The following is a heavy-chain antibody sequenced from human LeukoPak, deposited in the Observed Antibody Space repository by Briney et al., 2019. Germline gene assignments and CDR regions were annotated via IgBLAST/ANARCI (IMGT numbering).Heavy chain of an antibody. D-gene: IGHD5-18*01. CDR3: AKGLRGYSYAFDY. CDR1: GFTFDDYA. CDR2: ISWNSGSI. Sequence: PGRSLRLSCAASGFTFDDYAMHWVRQAPGKGLEWVSSISWNSGSIGYADSVKGRFTISRDNAKNSLYLQMNSLRAEDTAFYYCAKGLRGYSYAFDYWGQGTLVTVSS. J-gene: IGHJ4*02. V-gene: IGHV3-9*01.